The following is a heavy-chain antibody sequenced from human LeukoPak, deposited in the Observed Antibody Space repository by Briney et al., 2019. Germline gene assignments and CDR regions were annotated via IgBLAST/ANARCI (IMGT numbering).Heavy chain of an antibody. CDR3: ARLGSGVVVPAAIKYNWFDP. Sequence: GESLKISCKGSGYSFTSYLIGWVRQMPGKGLEWMGIIYPGDSDTRYSPSFQGQVTISADKSISTAYLQWSSLKASDTAMYYCARLGSGVVVPAAIKYNWFDPWGQGTLVTVSS. V-gene: IGHV5-51*01. J-gene: IGHJ5*02. CDR1: GYSFTSYL. CDR2: IYPGDSDT. D-gene: IGHD2-2*02.